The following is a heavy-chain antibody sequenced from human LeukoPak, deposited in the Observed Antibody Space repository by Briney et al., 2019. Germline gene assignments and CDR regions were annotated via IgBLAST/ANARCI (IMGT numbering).Heavy chain of an antibody. J-gene: IGHJ6*02. CDR2: IWYDGSNK. CDR3: AREGYCSGGSCATSLRGMDV. D-gene: IGHD2-15*01. V-gene: IGHV3-33*01. CDR1: GFTFSSYG. Sequence: GGSLRLSCAASGFTFSSYGMHWVRQAPGKGLEWVAVIWYDGSNKYYADSVKGRFTISRDNSKNTLYLQMNSLRAEDTAVYYCAREGYCSGGSCATSLRGMDVWGQGTTVTVSS.